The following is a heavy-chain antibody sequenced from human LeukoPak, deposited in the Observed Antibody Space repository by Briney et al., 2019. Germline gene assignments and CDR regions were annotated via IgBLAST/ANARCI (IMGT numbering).Heavy chain of an antibody. Sequence: SETLSLTCTVSGGSISSYYWSWIRQPPGKGLEWIGYIYYGGSTNYNPSLKSRVTISVDTSKNQFSLKLSSVTAADTAVYYCARDGSSGWYLGDNWFDPWGQGTLVTVSS. CDR1: GGSISSYY. V-gene: IGHV4-59*01. J-gene: IGHJ5*02. CDR3: ARDGSSGWYLGDNWFDP. CDR2: IYYGGST. D-gene: IGHD6-19*01.